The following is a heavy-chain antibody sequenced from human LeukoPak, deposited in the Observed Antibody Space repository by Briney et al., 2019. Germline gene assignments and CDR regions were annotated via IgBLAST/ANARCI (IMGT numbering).Heavy chain of an antibody. D-gene: IGHD5-18*01. Sequence: SETLSLTCTVSGGSISSHYWSWIRQPPGKGQEWIGYIYYSGSTNYNPSLKSRVTISVDTSKNQFSLKLSSVTAADTAVYYCARVGYSYGYFDYWGQGTLVTVSS. CDR3: ARVGYSYGYFDY. CDR2: IYYSGST. J-gene: IGHJ4*02. V-gene: IGHV4-59*11. CDR1: GGSISSHY.